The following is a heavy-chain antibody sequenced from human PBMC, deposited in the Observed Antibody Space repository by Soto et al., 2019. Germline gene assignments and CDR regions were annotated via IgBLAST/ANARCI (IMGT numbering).Heavy chain of an antibody. D-gene: IGHD2-2*02. V-gene: IGHV1-18*01. CDR2: VSAYNGER. CDR1: GYSFTNYG. CDR3: SRGTSIPSSGDY. Sequence: QVQLVQSGAEVKKPGASVKVSCKASGYSFTNYGINWVRQAPGPGLECLGWVSAYNGERRYAQRVQARVRMTTDTSPTTAYMELRSLRSDDTGVYYCSRGTSIPSSGDYWGQGTLVTVSS. J-gene: IGHJ4*01.